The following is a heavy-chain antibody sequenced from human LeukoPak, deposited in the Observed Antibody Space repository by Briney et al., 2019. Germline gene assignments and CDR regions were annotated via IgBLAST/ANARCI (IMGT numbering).Heavy chain of an antibody. CDR1: GYSISSTYF. CDR2: IYHTGST. Sequence: SETLSLTCTVSGYSISSTYFWGWIRQPPGKGLEWTGSIYHTGSTYYNPSLKSRVTISIDTSKNQFSLKLTSVTAADTAVYYCARNVRYYDSSGYYFDYWGQGTLVTVSS. CDR3: ARNVRYYDSSGYYFDY. V-gene: IGHV4-38-2*02. J-gene: IGHJ4*02. D-gene: IGHD3-22*01.